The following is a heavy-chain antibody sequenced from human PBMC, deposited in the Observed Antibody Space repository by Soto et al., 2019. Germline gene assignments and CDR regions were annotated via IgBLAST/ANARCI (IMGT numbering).Heavy chain of an antibody. CDR2: ISYDGSNK. Sequence: QVQLVESGGGVVLPGRSLRLSCAASGFTFSSYAMHWVRQAPGKGLEWVAVISYDGSNKYYADSVKGRFTISRDNSKTALNLQMSSLSAEDTVVYYCARCVYSSSCASFDICGQGTLLTVSS. J-gene: IGHJ4*02. V-gene: IGHV3-30-3*01. D-gene: IGHD6-19*01. CDR3: ARCVYSSSCASFDI. CDR1: GFTFSSYA.